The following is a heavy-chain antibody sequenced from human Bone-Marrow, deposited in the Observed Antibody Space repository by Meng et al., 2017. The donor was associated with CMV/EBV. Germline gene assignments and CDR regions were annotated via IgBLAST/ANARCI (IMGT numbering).Heavy chain of an antibody. CDR3: GRDNKWGPDY. J-gene: IGHJ4*02. Sequence: ASVKVSCKASGYTFTAHYFHWVRQAPGQGLGWMGWIHPHRGDTNYAQQFQGRVTLTRDTSINTGYMELTRLTSDDTAVYYCGRDNKWGPDYWGQGTAVTVSS. V-gene: IGHV1-2*02. D-gene: IGHD7-27*01. CDR1: GYTFTAHY. CDR2: IHPHRGDT.